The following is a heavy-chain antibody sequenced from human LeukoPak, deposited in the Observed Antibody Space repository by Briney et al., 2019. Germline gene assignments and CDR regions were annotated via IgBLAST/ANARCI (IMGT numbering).Heavy chain of an antibody. Sequence: GGSLRLSCAASGFTFSSYSMNWVRQAPGKGLEWVPSISSSSSYIYYADSVKGRFTISRDNAKNTVFLQMSSLRAEDTALYYCARKSASGNYPLDYWGQGTLVTASS. CDR3: ARKSASGNYPLDY. CDR1: GFTFSSYS. V-gene: IGHV3-21*04. CDR2: ISSSSSYI. J-gene: IGHJ4*02. D-gene: IGHD3-10*01.